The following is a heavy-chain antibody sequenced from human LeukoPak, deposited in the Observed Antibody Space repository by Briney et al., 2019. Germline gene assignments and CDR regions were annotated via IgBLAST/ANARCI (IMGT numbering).Heavy chain of an antibody. J-gene: IGHJ4*02. V-gene: IGHV1-2*02. Sequence: ASVKVSCKASGYTFSDFYKHWVRQAPGQGLEYLGWITPKSGDTYSPQRFQGRVTMTRDASISTAYMELSSLRSDDTAVYFCARVRLADERAWAYWGQGTLVTVSS. CDR2: ITPKSGDT. D-gene: IGHD3-3*02. CDR1: GYTFSDFY. CDR3: ARVRLADERAWAY.